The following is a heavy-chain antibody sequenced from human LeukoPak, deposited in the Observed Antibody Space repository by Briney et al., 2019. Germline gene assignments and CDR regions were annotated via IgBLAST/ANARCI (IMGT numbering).Heavy chain of an antibody. CDR2: IYYSGST. CDR3: ARATQWFGEFLDV. Sequence: SQTLSLTCTVSGGSISSGGYYWSWIRQHPGKGLEWIGYIYYSGSTYYNPSLKSRVTISVDTSKNQFSLNLSSVTAADTAVYYCARATQWFGEFLDVWGQRTLVTVSS. CDR1: GGSISSGGYY. J-gene: IGHJ4*02. V-gene: IGHV4-31*03. D-gene: IGHD3-10*01.